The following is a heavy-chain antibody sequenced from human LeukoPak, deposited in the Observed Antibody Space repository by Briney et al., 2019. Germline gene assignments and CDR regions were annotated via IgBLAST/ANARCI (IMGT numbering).Heavy chain of an antibody. V-gene: IGHV3-20*04. CDR2: INWNGGST. Sequence: GGSLRLSCAASGFTFDDYGMSWVRQVPGKGLEWVSGINWNGGSTGYADSVKGRFTISRDNARNSLYLQMNSLRAEDTAVYYCARGGANIGYGDYVQGADYWGQGTLVTVSS. CDR1: GFTFDDYG. CDR3: ARGGANIGYGDYVQGADY. J-gene: IGHJ4*02. D-gene: IGHD4-17*01.